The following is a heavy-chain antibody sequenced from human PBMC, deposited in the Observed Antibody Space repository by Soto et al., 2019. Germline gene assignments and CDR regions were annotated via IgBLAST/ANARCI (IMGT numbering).Heavy chain of an antibody. CDR3: ARRPSRYCSSTSCYASDY. CDR1: GFTFDDYG. V-gene: IGHV3-20*04. J-gene: IGHJ4*02. D-gene: IGHD2-2*01. Sequence: PGGSLRLSCAASGFTFDDYGMSWVRQAPGKGLEWVSGINWNGGNIGYADSVKGRFTISRDNAKNSLSLQMNSLRAEDTALYFCARRPSRYCSSTSCYASDYWGQGT. CDR2: INWNGGNI.